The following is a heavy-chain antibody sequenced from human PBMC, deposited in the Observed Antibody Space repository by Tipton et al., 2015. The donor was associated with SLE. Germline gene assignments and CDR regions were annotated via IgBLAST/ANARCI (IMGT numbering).Heavy chain of an antibody. Sequence: TLSLTCAVYGGTFSGHYWTWIRQSPGKGLEWIGDIIDSGRTNYNPSLKSRVTISIDTSKSHFFLRLRSVTAADTAVYYCASPGTYGSGSFDPWGQGTPVVVSS. CDR3: ASPGTYGSGSFDP. J-gene: IGHJ5*02. CDR1: GGTFSGHY. D-gene: IGHD3-10*01. CDR2: IIDSGRT. V-gene: IGHV4-34*12.